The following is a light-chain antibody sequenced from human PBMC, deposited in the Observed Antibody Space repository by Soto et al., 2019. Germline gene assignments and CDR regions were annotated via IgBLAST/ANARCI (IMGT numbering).Light chain of an antibody. Sequence: IVLTQSPATLSLSPGERATLSCTASQRISTNLAWYQQKPGQAPRLLIYGASSRATGIPDRFSGSGSGTDFTLTISSLEPEDFAVYYCQQRSNWPPTFGQGTKGDIK. CDR2: GAS. CDR3: QQRSNWPPT. V-gene: IGKV3-11*01. J-gene: IGKJ1*01. CDR1: QRISTN.